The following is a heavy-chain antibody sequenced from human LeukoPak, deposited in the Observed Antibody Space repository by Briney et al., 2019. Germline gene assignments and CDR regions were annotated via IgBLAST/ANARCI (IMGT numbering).Heavy chain of an antibody. D-gene: IGHD3-16*02. CDR1: EYTFTAYH. CDR3: ARDLSADYWFDP. Sequence: ASVKVSFKASEYTFTAYHMHWVRQAPGQGLEWMGWINPNSGGTNYAQKFQGRVSTTRDTSISTAYMELRRLTSDDTAVYYCARDLSADYWFDPWGQGTLVTVSS. J-gene: IGHJ5*02. V-gene: IGHV1-2*02. CDR2: INPNSGGT.